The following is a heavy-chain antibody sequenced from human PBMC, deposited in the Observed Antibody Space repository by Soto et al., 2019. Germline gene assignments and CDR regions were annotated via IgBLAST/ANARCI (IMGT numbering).Heavy chain of an antibody. J-gene: IGHJ6*03. Sequence: ASVKVSCKASGYTFTSYGIGWVRQAPGQGLEWMGWISAYNGNTNYAQKLQGRVTMTTDTSTSTAYMELRSLRSDDTAVYYCAMHCSSTSCYAGDYYYMDVWGKGPTVTVSS. CDR1: GYTFTSYG. V-gene: IGHV1-18*01. CDR2: ISAYNGNT. CDR3: AMHCSSTSCYAGDYYYMDV. D-gene: IGHD2-2*01.